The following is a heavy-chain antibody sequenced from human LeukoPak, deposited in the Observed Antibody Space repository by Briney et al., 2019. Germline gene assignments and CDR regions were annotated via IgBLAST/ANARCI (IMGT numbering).Heavy chain of an antibody. CDR1: GFTFDDYG. V-gene: IGHV3-20*01. CDR3: ARGSSDSSGYYLDY. D-gene: IGHD3-22*01. Sequence: GGSLRLSCAASGFTFDDYGMSWVRHAPGKGLEWVSGINWNGGSTGYADSVKGRLTISRDNAKNSLYLQMNSLRAEDTALYHCARGSSDSSGYYLDYWGQGTLVTVSS. CDR2: INWNGGST. J-gene: IGHJ4*02.